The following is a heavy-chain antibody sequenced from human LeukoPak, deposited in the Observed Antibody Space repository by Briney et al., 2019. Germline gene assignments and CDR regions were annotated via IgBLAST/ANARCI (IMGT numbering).Heavy chain of an antibody. CDR2: ISAYNGNT. V-gene: IGHV1-18*01. CDR3: ATELPRRNYYGSGSYYNAFDY. CDR1: GYTFTSYG. D-gene: IGHD3-10*01. J-gene: IGHJ4*02. Sequence: ASVKVSCKASGYTFTSYGISWVRQAPGQGLEWMGWISAYNGNTNYAQKLQGRVTMTTDTSTSTAYMELRSLRSDDTAVYYCATELPRRNYYGSGSYYNAFDYWGQGTLVTVSS.